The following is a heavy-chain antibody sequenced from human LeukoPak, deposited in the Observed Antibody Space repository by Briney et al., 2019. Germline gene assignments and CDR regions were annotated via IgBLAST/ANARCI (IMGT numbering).Heavy chain of an antibody. Sequence: ASVKVSCKASGYTFTGYYMHWVRQAPGQGLEWMGWINPNSGGTNYAQKFQGRVTMTGDTSISTAYMELSRLSSDDTALYYCAGRPDTAMVAIFDYWGQGTLVTVSS. CDR3: AGRPDTAMVAIFDY. J-gene: IGHJ4*02. CDR2: INPNSGGT. CDR1: GYTFTGYY. D-gene: IGHD5-18*01. V-gene: IGHV1-2*02.